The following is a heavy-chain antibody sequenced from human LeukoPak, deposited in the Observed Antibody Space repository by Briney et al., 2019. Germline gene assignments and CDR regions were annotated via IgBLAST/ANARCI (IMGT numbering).Heavy chain of an antibody. D-gene: IGHD6-13*01. V-gene: IGHV3-30*02. CDR2: IRYDESDR. J-gene: IGHJ4*02. Sequence: GGSLRLSCAASGFRFSDYGTHWVRQVPGKGLEWVAFIRYDESDRYYADSVKGRFTISRDNSKNTLTLHMNSLRIEDTSIYFCAKGAWAADGPMGNNFASWGQGTLVTVSS. CDR3: AKGAWAADGPMGNNFAS. CDR1: GFRFSDYG.